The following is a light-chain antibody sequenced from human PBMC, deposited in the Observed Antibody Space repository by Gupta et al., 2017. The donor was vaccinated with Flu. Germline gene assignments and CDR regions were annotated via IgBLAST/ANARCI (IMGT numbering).Light chain of an antibody. CDR2: DAS. Sequence: ETVLTQSPATLSLSPGERATLSCRASQSVGHFLAWYQQKPGQAPRLLIYDASNRATGAPARFSGRWSGTDFTLTISSLEPEDFAVYYCQQRYDWPPITFGQGTRLEIK. CDR3: QQRYDWPPIT. V-gene: IGKV3-11*01. J-gene: IGKJ5*01. CDR1: QSVGHF.